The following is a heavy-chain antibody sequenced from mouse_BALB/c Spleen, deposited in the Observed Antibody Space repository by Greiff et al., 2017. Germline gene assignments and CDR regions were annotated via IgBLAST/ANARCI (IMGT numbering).Heavy chain of an antibody. D-gene: IGHD2-10*02. CDR1: GFTFSSFG. V-gene: IGHV5-17*02. CDR3: ARSMYGPHYYAMDY. CDR2: ISSGSSTI. J-gene: IGHJ4*01. Sequence: VQLKESGGGLVQPGGSRKLSCAASGFTFSSFGMHWVRQAPEKGLEWVAYISSGSSTIYYADTVKGRFTISRDNPKNTLFLQMTSLRSEDTAMYYCARSMYGPHYYAMDYWGQGTSVTVSS.